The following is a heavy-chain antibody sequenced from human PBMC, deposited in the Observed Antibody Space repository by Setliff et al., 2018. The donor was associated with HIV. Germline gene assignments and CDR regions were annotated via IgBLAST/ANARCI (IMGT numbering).Heavy chain of an antibody. V-gene: IGHV3-21*06. CDR1: GFTFSGHS. J-gene: IGHJ3*02. Sequence: PGGSLRLSCATSGFTFSGHSMNWVRQAPGIGLGWVSSISSSSSYIYTADSVKGRFRISRDNVKNILYLQLNSLRAEDTAVYYCTRDNGWSGSFDAFDIWGQGTMVTVSS. CDR2: ISSSSSYI. CDR3: TRDNGWSGSFDAFDI. D-gene: IGHD3-3*01.